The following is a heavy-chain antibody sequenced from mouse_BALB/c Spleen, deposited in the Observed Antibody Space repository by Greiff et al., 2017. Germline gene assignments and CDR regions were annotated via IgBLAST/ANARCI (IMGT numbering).Heavy chain of an antibody. V-gene: IGHV14-1*02. CDR3: ARWGTTVMKEFAY. J-gene: IGHJ3*01. D-gene: IGHD1-1*01. CDR1: GFNIKDYY. CDR2: IDPENGNT. Sequence: EVQLQQSGAELVRPGASVKLSCKASGFNIKDYYMHWVKQRPEQGLEWIGRIDPENGNTIYDPKFQGKATITADTSSNSAYLQLSSLTSEDTAVYYYARWGTTVMKEFAYWGQGTLVTVSA.